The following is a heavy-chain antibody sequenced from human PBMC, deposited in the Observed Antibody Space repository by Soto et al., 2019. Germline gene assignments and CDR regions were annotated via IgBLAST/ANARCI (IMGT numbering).Heavy chain of an antibody. CDR3: AHKLDTVDWFDP. D-gene: IGHD5-18*01. Sequence: SGPTLVNPPQTLTLTCSFSGFSLRNGGVGVGWIRQPPGKALEWVALIYRNDDKRYSPSLKSRLTLTKDTSKDQVVLTMTNVYPVDTATYYGAHKLDTVDWFDPWGQGTLVTVSS. CDR2: IYRNDDK. V-gene: IGHV2-5*01. J-gene: IGHJ5*02. CDR1: GFSLRNGGVG.